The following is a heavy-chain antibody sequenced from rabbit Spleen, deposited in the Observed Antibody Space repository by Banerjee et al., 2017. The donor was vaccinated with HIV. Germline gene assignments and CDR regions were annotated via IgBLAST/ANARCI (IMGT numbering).Heavy chain of an antibody. CDR1: GFSFSSNW. Sequence: QSLEESGGDLVKPGASLTLTCTVSGFSFSSNWICWVRQPPGKGLEWIACIYAGSSGYTYYASWAKGRFTISKTSSTTVTLQMTSLTAADTATYFCARDTGTSFSSYGMDLWGPGTLVTVS. CDR3: ARDTGTSFSSYGMDL. J-gene: IGHJ6*01. CDR2: IYAGSSGYT. V-gene: IGHV1S40*01. D-gene: IGHD8-1*01.